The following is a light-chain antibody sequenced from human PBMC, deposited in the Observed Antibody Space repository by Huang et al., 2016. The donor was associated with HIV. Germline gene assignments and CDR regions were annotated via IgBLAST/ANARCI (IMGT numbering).Light chain of an antibody. CDR3: QQRSNRPLT. CDR1: QSVNTF. J-gene: IGKJ4*01. CDR2: DAA. Sequence: EIVLTQSPAILSLSPGERATLSCRASQSVNTFLAWYQQKPGQAPRLLIYDAANRATGIPARFSGSGSGTDFTLTISSLEPEDFAVYYCQQRSNRPLTFGGGTKVEIK. V-gene: IGKV3-11*01.